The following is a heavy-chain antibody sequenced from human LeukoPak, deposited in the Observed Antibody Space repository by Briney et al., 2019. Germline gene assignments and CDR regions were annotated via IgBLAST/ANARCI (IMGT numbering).Heavy chain of an antibody. CDR3: ARSFPATRYYYGMDV. CDR2: INNSGST. CDR1: GGSFSGYY. J-gene: IGHJ6*02. Sequence: PSETLSLTCAVYGGSFSGYYWSWIRQPPGKGLEWIGEINNSGSTNYNPSLKSRVTISVDTSKNQFSLKLSSVTAADTAVYYCARSFPATRYYYGMDVWGQGTTVTVSS. V-gene: IGHV4-34*01.